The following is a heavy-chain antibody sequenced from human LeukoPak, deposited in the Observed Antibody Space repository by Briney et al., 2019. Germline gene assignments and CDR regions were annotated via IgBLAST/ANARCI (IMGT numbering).Heavy chain of an antibody. CDR2: IWYDGSNK. J-gene: IGHJ4*02. CDR1: GFTFSSYG. Sequence: AGGSLRLSCAASGFTFSSYGMHWVRQAPGKGLEWVAVIWYDGSNKYYADSVKGRFTISRDNSKNTLYLQMNSLRAEDTAVYYCARVRRVRGNSGYQPFDYWGQGNLVTVSS. V-gene: IGHV3-33*01. D-gene: IGHD4-23*01. CDR3: ARVRRVRGNSGYQPFDY.